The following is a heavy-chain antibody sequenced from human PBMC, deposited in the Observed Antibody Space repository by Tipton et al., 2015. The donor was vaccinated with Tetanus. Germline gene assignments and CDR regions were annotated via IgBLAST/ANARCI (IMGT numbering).Heavy chain of an antibody. CDR1: GGSISSYY. Sequence: TLSLTCTVSGGSISSYYWSWIRQPPGKGLEWIGYIYYSGSTNYNPSLKSRVTISVDTSKNQFSLKLSSVTASDTAVYYCAGGGIAAGGWGLDYWGQGTLVTVSS. D-gene: IGHD2-21*01. V-gene: IGHV4-59*01. J-gene: IGHJ4*02. CDR3: AGGGIAAGGWGLDY. CDR2: IYYSGST.